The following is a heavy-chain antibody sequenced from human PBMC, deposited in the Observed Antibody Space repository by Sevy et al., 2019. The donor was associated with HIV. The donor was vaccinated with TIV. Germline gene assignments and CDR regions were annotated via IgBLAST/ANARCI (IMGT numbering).Heavy chain of an antibody. CDR2: IWSDGSNK. Sequence: GGSLRLSCAASGFIFSKYGMHWVRQAPGKGLEWVAFIWSDGSNKYYADSVMGRVTISRDNSKNTLYLQMNSLRVEDTAVYYCAKSTRGSYLGWLDPWGQGTLVTVSS. CDR1: GFIFSKYG. J-gene: IGHJ5*02. D-gene: IGHD3-10*01. CDR3: AKSTRGSYLGWLDP. V-gene: IGHV3-30*02.